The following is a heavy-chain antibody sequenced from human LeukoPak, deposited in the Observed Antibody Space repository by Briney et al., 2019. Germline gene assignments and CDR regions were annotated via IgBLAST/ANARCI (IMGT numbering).Heavy chain of an antibody. V-gene: IGHV4-59*01. D-gene: IGHD3-10*01. CDR2: IYYSGST. Sequence: SETLPLTCTVSGGSMSTYYWSWIRQSPGKGLEWIGYIYYSGSTSYNPSLKSRLSISIDTSKTQFYLKLSSVTAADTAVYYCARVVYSGSWGYFDYWGQGILVTVSS. J-gene: IGHJ4*02. CDR1: GGSMSTYY. CDR3: ARVVYSGSWGYFDY.